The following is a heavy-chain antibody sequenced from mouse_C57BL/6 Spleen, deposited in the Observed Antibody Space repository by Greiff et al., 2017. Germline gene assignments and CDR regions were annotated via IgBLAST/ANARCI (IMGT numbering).Heavy chain of an antibody. CDR3: ATPYYYGSRGYAMDY. CDR1: GFNIKNTN. Sequence: EVQLVESVAELVRPGASVKLSCTASGFNIKNTNMHWVKQRHEKGLEWIGRIEPANGNTKYAPKLQGKATITAETSSNTAYLQLSSLTCEDTAIYYCATPYYYGSRGYAMDYWGQGTSVTVSS. D-gene: IGHD1-1*01. V-gene: IGHV14-3*01. J-gene: IGHJ4*01. CDR2: IEPANGNT.